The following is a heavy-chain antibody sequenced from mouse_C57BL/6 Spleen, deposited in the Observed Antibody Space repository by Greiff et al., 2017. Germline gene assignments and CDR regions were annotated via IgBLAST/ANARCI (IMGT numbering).Heavy chain of an antibody. CDR1: GYTFTEYT. CDR3: ARHEEGSDANWDDYAMDY. V-gene: IGHV1-62-2*01. D-gene: IGHD4-1*01. J-gene: IGHJ4*01. CDR2: FYPGSGSI. Sequence: VQLQQSGAELVKPGASVKLSCKASGYTFTEYTIHWVKQRSGQGLEWIGWFYPGSGSIKYNEKFKDKATLTADKSSSTVYMEISRLTSEGSAIYFCARHEEGSDANWDDYAMDYWGQGTSVTVSS.